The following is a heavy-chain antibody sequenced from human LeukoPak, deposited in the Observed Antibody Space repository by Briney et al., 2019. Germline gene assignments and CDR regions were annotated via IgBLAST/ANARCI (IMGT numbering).Heavy chain of an antibody. CDR2: INPHSGGT. Sequence: GASVKVSCKASGYTFSDYYLHWVRQAPGHGLEWMGWINPHSGGTHYAQKFQGRVTMTRDTSISTAYMELSSLRSDDTAVYFCARETVATIGGAFDIWGQGTMVTVSS. CDR3: ARETVATIGGAFDI. J-gene: IGHJ3*02. D-gene: IGHD5-12*01. V-gene: IGHV1-2*02. CDR1: GYTFSDYY.